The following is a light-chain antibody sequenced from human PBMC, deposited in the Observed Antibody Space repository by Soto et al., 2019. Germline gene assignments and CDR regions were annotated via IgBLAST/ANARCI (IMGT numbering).Light chain of an antibody. CDR1: QSVSSNY. CDR3: KKYGSSTTRT. Sequence: ESVLTRSPGTLSWSPGQGPTLCGIARQSVSSNYLAWYQNKPGQAPRLRIYGASTRATGIPDRFSGSGSGKDFTLPIRRLEPEDAAVYHCKKYGSSTTRTFGKGTKVDTK. V-gene: IGKV3-20*01. J-gene: IGKJ1*01. CDR2: GAS.